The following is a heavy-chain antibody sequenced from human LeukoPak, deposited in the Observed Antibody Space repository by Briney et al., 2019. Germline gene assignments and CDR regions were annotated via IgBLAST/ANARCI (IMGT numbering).Heavy chain of an antibody. D-gene: IGHD1-26*01. CDR3: ARVDSGSYSYFDY. CDR2: INPSGGTT. Sequence: VASVKVSCKASGYTFTSYYMYWVRQAPGQGLEWMGIINPSGGTTTYAQKFQGRVTMTRDTSTSTVYMELSSLRSEDTAVYYCARVDSGSYSYFDYWRQGTLVTVSS. J-gene: IGHJ4*02. V-gene: IGHV1-46*01. CDR1: GYTFTSYY.